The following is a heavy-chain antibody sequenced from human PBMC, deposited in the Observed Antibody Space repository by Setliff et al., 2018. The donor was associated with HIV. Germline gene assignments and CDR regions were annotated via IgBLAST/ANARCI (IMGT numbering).Heavy chain of an antibody. CDR2: IIPIFGTA. Sequence: GASVKVSCKASGGTFSSYAISWVRQAPGQGLEWMGGIIPIFGTANYAQKFQGRVTITTDESTSTAYMELSSLRSEDTAVYYCARGDSSSWYAYVFDIWGQGTMVTVSS. D-gene: IGHD6-13*01. J-gene: IGHJ3*02. CDR1: GGTFSSYA. V-gene: IGHV1-69*05. CDR3: ARGDSSSWYAYVFDI.